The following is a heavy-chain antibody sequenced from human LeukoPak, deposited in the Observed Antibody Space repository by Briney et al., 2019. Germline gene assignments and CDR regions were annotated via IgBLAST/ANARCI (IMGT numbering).Heavy chain of an antibody. D-gene: IGHD6-6*01. Sequence: GASVKVSCKASVGTFSSYAISWVRQAPGQGLEWMGRIIPILGIANYAQKFQGRVTITADKSTSTAYMELSSLRSEDTAVYYCARENTLPGYCSSSEIGSYGMDVWGQGTTVTVSS. V-gene: IGHV1-69*04. J-gene: IGHJ6*02. CDR3: ARENTLPGYCSSSEIGSYGMDV. CDR2: IIPILGIA. CDR1: VGTFSSYA.